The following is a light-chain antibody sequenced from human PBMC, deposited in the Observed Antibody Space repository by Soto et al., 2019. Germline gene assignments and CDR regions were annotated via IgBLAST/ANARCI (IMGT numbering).Light chain of an antibody. CDR2: GAS. J-gene: IGKJ1*01. Sequence: DILLTQSPGPLSLSPGARATLSCRASQNVRNTYLAWYQQKPGQATRLLIYGASTSATGIAATFSGSGSGTEFTLTISSPQSEDDAVDYCQQYNNWPPVTFGQGTKVDIK. V-gene: IGKV3-15*01. CDR3: QQYNNWPPVT. CDR1: QNVRNT.